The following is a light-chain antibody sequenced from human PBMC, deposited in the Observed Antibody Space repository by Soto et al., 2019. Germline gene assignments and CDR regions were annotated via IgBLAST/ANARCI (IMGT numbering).Light chain of an antibody. CDR3: QSYDSSLGVV. Sequence: QSVLTQPPSVSGAPGQRVTISWTGSSSNIGAGYDVHWYQQLPGTAPKLLIYGNSNRPSGVPDRFSGSKSGTSASLAITGLQAEDEADYYCQSYDSSLGVVFGGGTQLTVL. V-gene: IGLV1-40*01. CDR2: GNS. CDR1: SSNIGAGYD. J-gene: IGLJ2*01.